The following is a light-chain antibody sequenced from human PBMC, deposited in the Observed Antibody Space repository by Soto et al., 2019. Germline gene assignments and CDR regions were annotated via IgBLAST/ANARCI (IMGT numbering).Light chain of an antibody. CDR2: DVS. J-gene: IGLJ2*01. CDR1: SSDVGGYNY. Sequence: QSVLTQPASVSGSPGQSITISCTGTSSDVGGYNYVSWYQQHPGKAPKLMIYDVSNRTSGVSNRFSGSKSGNTASLTISGLKAEDEADYSCSSYTSSSTVVFGGGTKLTVL. V-gene: IGLV2-14*01. CDR3: SSYTSSSTVV.